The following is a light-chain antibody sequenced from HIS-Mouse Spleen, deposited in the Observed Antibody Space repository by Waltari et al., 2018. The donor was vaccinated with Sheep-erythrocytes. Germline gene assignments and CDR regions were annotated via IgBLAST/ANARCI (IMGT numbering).Light chain of an antibody. Sequence: QSALTQPPPVSGAPGPAGPNPFPGTQREVGGYNYFPWYQPAPGKAPKLMIYDFSKRPSGVPDRFSGSKSGNTASLTISGLQAEDEADYYCCSYAGSYNHVFATGTKVTVL. CDR3: CSYAGSYNHV. CDR1: QREVGGYNY. J-gene: IGLJ1*01. V-gene: IGLV2-11*01. CDR2: DFS.